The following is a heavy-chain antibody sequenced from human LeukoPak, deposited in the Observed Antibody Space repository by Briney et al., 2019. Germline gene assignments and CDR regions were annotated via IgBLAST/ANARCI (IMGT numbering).Heavy chain of an antibody. D-gene: IGHD4-23*01. J-gene: IGHJ4*02. V-gene: IGHV4-4*07. CDR3: ARSLTDYGGNPDFDY. Sequence: SETLSLSCTVSGDSISYYYWSWIRQPAGKGLEWIGRIYSDGSTNYNPSLKSRVTMSLDTSKNQFSLKLNSVTAADTAVYYCARSLTDYGGNPDFDYWGQGTLVTVSS. CDR1: GDSISYYY. CDR2: IYSDGST.